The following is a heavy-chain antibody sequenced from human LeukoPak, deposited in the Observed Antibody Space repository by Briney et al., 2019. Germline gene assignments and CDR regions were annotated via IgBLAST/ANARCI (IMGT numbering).Heavy chain of an antibody. J-gene: IGHJ5*02. V-gene: IGHV3-23*01. Sequence: GGSLRLSCAASGFTFSSYATSWVRQAPGKGLEWVSAISGSGGSTYYADSVKGRFTISRDNSKNTLYLQMNSLRAEDTAVYYCAALGLRDLTGGPWGQGTLVTVSS. CDR2: ISGSGGST. CDR1: GFTFSSYA. CDR3: AALGLRDLTGGP. D-gene: IGHD4-17*01.